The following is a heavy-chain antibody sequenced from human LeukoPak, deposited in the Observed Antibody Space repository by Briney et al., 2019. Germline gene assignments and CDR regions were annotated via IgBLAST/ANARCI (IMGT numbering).Heavy chain of an antibody. V-gene: IGHV3-48*04. CDR1: GFTFSSYS. CDR2: ISSSSRTR. CDR3: AKLGSSGFIYWYFDL. D-gene: IGHD6-19*01. J-gene: IGHJ2*01. Sequence: GGSLRLSCAGSGFTFSSYSINWVRQAPGKGLEWLSYISSSSRTRYYADSVKGRFTISRDNAKNTLYLQMNSLRVEDTAVYYCAKLGSSGFIYWYFDLWGRGTLVTVSS.